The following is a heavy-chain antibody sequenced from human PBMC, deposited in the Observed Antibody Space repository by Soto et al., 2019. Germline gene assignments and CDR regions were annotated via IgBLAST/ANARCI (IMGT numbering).Heavy chain of an antibody. V-gene: IGHV3-23*01. J-gene: IGHJ4*02. CDR3: AKENGYSSSWFEFAY. Sequence: EVQLLESGGGLVQPGGSLRLSCAASGFTFSSYAMSWVRQAPGKGLEWVSEISGSGGSTYYADSVKGRFTISRDNSKNSLYLKMKSLRAEDTAVYYCAKENGYSSSWFEFAYWGQGTLVTVSA. CDR2: ISGSGGST. CDR1: GFTFSSYA. D-gene: IGHD6-13*01.